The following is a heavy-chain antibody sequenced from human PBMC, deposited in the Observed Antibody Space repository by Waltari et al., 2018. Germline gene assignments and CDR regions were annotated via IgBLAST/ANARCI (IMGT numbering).Heavy chain of an antibody. Sequence: QVQLVESGGGVVQPGGSLRLSCAASGFAFSTYGMPWVRQAPGKGREWVAFIRYDGNIKNYADSVKGRFTISRDNSKNTLSLQVNSLGAEDTAVYYCAKDPYSNYDSYYSYMDVWGKGTTVTISS. V-gene: IGHV3-30*02. J-gene: IGHJ6*03. CDR2: IRYDGNIK. CDR3: AKDPYSNYDSYYSYMDV. CDR1: GFAFSTYG. D-gene: IGHD4-4*01.